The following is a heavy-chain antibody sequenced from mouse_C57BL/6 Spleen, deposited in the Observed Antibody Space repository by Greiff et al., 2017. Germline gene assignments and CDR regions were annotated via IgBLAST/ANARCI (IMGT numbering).Heavy chain of an antibody. V-gene: IGHV1-64*01. Sequence: QVQLQQPGAELVKPGASVKLSCKASGYTFTSYWMHWVKQRPGQGLEWIGVLHPNSGSTSYNEKFKSKATLTVDKSSSTAYMQLSSLTSEDSAVYYCAREDKKARDYWGQGTSVTVSS. CDR3: AREDKKARDY. CDR2: LHPNSGST. J-gene: IGHJ4*01. CDR1: GYTFTSYW.